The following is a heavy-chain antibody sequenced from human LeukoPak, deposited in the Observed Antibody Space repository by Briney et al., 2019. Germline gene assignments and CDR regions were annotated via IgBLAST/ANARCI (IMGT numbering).Heavy chain of an antibody. CDR3: ARHSYGSGSYYYYYGMDV. Sequence: GESLRISCKGSGYSFTSYWISWVRQMPGKGLEWMGRIDPSDSYTNYSPSFQGHVTISADKSISTAYLQWSSLKASDTAMYYCARHSYGSGSYYYYYGMDVWGKGTTVTVPS. D-gene: IGHD3-10*01. J-gene: IGHJ6*04. V-gene: IGHV5-10-1*01. CDR1: GYSFTSYW. CDR2: IDPSDSYT.